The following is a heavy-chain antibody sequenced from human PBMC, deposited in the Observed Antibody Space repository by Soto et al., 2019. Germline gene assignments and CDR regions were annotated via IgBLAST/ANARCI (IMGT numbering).Heavy chain of an antibody. J-gene: IGHJ5*02. D-gene: IGHD2-21*02. Sequence: SETLSLTCTVSGASIRSTDYYWSWIRQAPGKGLGWIGYVYYTGSTYYNPSLMSRLTISVDTSKNQFSLKLTSVTAAETAVYYCVRTARQGAVAPHWFDRWGQGTQVTVSS. CDR3: VRTARQGAVAPHWFDR. V-gene: IGHV4-30-4*01. CDR1: GASIRSTDYY. CDR2: VYYTGST.